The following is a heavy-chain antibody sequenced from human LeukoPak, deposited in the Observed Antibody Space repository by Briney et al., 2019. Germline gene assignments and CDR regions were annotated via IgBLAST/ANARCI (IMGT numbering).Heavy chain of an antibody. J-gene: IGHJ3*02. Sequence: SVKVSCKVVGYSFTGYHLHWMRQAPGHGLEWMGRIIPIFGTANYAQKFQGRVTITADESTSTAYMELSSLRSEDTAVYYCAVDQIVVVPAATPGGAFDIWGQGTMVTVSS. CDR3: AVDQIVVVPAATPGGAFDI. D-gene: IGHD2-2*02. V-gene: IGHV1-69*13. CDR2: IIPIFGTA. CDR1: GYSFTGYH.